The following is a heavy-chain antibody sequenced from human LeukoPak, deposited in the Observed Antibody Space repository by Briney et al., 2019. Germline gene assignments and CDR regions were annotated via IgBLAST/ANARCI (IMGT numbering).Heavy chain of an antibody. Sequence: SVKVSCKASGGTFSSYAINWVRQAPGQGLEGMGGIIPIFDTTNYAQNFQGRVTITADKSTNTAYMELNSLRAEDTAVYYCAKEPDYYGSGSYFNYWGQGTLVTVSS. V-gene: IGHV1-69*06. CDR1: GGTFSSYA. CDR3: AKEPDYYGSGSYFNY. J-gene: IGHJ4*02. D-gene: IGHD3-10*01. CDR2: IIPIFDTT.